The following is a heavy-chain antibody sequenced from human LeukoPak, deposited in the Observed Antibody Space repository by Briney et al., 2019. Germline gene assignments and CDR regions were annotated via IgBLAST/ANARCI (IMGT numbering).Heavy chain of an antibody. V-gene: IGHV4-39*07. Sequence: PSETLSLTCNVSGDSIYTSTYYWDWIRQPPGQGLEWIGSVYYSGSVFYNPSLKSRVAISIDTSKNQFSLKLSSVTAADTAVYYCARVNSYGRRAYFDYWGQGTLVTVSS. CDR2: VYYSGSV. CDR3: ARVNSYGRRAYFDY. J-gene: IGHJ4*02. D-gene: IGHD5-18*01. CDR1: GDSIYTSTYY.